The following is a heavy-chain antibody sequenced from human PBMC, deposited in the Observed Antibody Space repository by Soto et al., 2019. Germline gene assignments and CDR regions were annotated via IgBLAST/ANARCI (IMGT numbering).Heavy chain of an antibody. CDR3: AKGAGWEPQYYFDY. CDR1: GYTFTSYG. J-gene: IGHJ4*02. CDR2: INAYNGNT. Sequence: ASVKVSCKASGYTFTSYGISWVRQAPGQGLEWMGWINAYNGNTNYAQKVQGRVTMTTDTSTSTAYMELRSLRSDDTAVYYCAKGAGWEPQYYFDYWGQGTLVTVSS. D-gene: IGHD1-26*01. V-gene: IGHV1-18*01.